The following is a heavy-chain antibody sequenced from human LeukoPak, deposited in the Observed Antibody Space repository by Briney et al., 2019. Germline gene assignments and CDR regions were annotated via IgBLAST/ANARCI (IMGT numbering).Heavy chain of an antibody. J-gene: IGHJ4*02. Sequence: SLRLSCAASGFTFSSYGMHWVRQAXGKGLEWVAVIWYDGSNKYYADSVKGRFTISRDNSKNTLYLQMNSLRAEDTAVYYCARDRYYDSSGYPSDWGQGTLVTVSS. V-gene: IGHV3-33*01. CDR3: ARDRYYDSSGYPSD. D-gene: IGHD3-22*01. CDR1: GFTFSSYG. CDR2: IWYDGSNK.